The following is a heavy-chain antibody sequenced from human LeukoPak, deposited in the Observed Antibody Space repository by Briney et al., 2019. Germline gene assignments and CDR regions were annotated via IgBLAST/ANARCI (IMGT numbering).Heavy chain of an antibody. CDR3: ARERSRAYCGGDCHHFDY. J-gene: IGHJ4*02. D-gene: IGHD2-21*02. CDR2: INPSGGST. V-gene: IGHV1-46*01. CDR1: GYTFTGYY. Sequence: ASVKVSCKASGYTFTGYYMHWVRQAPGQGLEWMGIINPSGGSTSYAQKFQGRVTMTRDTSTSTVYMELSSLRSEDTAVYYCARERSRAYCGGDCHHFDYWGQGTLVTVSS.